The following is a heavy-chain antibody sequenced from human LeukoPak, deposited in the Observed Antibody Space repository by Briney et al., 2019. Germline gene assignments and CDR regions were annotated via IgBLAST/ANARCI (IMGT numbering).Heavy chain of an antibody. Sequence: SETLSLTCTVSGGSISSGSYYWSWIRQPAGKGLEWIGRIYTSRSTNYNPSLKSRVTISVDTSKNQFSLKLSSVTAADTAVYYCARDSLIVVVPAAIWESGWFDPWGQGTLLTVSS. CDR1: GGSISSGSYY. J-gene: IGHJ5*02. V-gene: IGHV4-61*02. CDR3: ARDSLIVVVPAAIWESGWFDP. CDR2: IYTSRST. D-gene: IGHD2-2*02.